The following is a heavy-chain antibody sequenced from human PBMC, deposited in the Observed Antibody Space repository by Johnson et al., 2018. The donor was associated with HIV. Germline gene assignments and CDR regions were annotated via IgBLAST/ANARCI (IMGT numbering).Heavy chain of an antibody. CDR3: ARDSYKWEITASDI. V-gene: IGHV3-20*04. J-gene: IGHJ3*02. Sequence: VQLVESGGRVVRPGGSLRLSCAASGFNLDDYGMTWVRQAPGKGLQWVSRINWNGGIIGYAESVEGRFTISSDNAKNSLYLQMNSLRAEDTAGYYCARDSYKWEITASDIWGQGTMVTVSS. D-gene: IGHD1-26*01. CDR1: GFNLDDYG. CDR2: INWNGGII.